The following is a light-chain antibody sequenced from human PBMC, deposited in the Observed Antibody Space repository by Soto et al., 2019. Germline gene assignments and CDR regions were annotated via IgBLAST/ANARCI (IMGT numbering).Light chain of an antibody. CDR1: QDISNY. CDR2: DAS. J-gene: IGKJ5*01. V-gene: IGKV1-33*01. CDR3: QQYDNLPSIT. Sequence: DIQMTQSPSSLSASVGDRVTIPCQASQDISNYLNWYQQKPGKAPKLLIYDASNLETGVPSRFSGSRSGTDFPFTISNLQPEDIATYYCQQYDNLPSITFGQGTRLEIK.